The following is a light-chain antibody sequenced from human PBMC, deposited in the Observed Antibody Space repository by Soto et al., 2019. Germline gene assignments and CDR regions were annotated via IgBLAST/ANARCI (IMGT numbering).Light chain of an antibody. CDR1: SSDVGGYYF. V-gene: IGLV2-14*03. Sequence: QSALTQPASVSGSPGQSITISCTGTSSDVGGYYFVSWYQHHPGKAPKLMIFDVSKRPSGVSNRFSGSKSGNTASLTISGLQAEDEADYYCISYTSSRVVFGGGTKVTVL. CDR3: ISYTSSRVV. CDR2: DVS. J-gene: IGLJ2*01.